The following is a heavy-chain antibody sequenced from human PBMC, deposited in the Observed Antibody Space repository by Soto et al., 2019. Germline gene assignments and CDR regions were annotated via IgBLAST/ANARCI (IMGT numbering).Heavy chain of an antibody. Sequence: GGSLRLSCAASGFPFSSYWIHWVRQAPGKGLVWVSRINSDGSTTSYVDSVKGRFTLSRDNAKNTLYLQMNSLRAEDTAMYYYAFHDYGAHGVAFNIWGQGTMVTVSS. CDR3: AFHDYGAHGVAFNI. CDR2: INSDGSTT. V-gene: IGHV3-74*01. J-gene: IGHJ3*02. CDR1: GFPFSSYW. D-gene: IGHD4-17*01.